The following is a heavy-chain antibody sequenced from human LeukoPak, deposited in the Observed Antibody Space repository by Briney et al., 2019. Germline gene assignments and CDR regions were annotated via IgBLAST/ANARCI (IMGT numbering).Heavy chain of an antibody. J-gene: IGHJ4*02. CDR2: IYRSGST. CDR3: ARDVEMTTIGHYFDY. Sequence: SETLSLTCTVSGVSINSGGYYWSWLRQRPGKGLEWIGNIYRSGSTYYNPALKSRLRISVDTSENQFSLELNSVTAADTAVYYCARDVEMTTIGHYFDYWGQGSLVTVSS. D-gene: IGHD5-24*01. V-gene: IGHV4-31*03. CDR1: GVSINSGGYY.